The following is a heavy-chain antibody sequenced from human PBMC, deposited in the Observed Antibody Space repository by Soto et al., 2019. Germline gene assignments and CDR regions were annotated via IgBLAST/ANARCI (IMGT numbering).Heavy chain of an antibody. CDR1: GFTFSSYA. CDR2: SSGSGGST. CDR3: ATGGLGSYLGMDV. V-gene: IGHV3-23*01. J-gene: IGHJ6*02. Sequence: GGSLRLSCAASGFTFSSYAMSWVRQAPGKGLEWVSASSGSGGSTYYADSVKGRFTISRDNSKNTLYLQMNSLRAEDTAVYYCATGGLGSYLGMDVWGQGTTVTVSS. D-gene: IGHD2-15*01.